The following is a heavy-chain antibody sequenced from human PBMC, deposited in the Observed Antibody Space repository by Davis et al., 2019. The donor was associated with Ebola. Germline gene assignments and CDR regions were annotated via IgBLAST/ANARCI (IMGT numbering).Heavy chain of an antibody. J-gene: IGHJ5*02. Sequence: SVKVSCKASGGTFSSYAISWVRQAPGQGLEWMGGIIPIFGTANYAQKFQGRVTITADESTSTVYMELSSLRSEDTAVYYCARDRCSSTSCYPKRYNWFDPWGQGTLVTVSS. CDR1: GGTFSSYA. CDR3: ARDRCSSTSCYPKRYNWFDP. V-gene: IGHV1-69*13. CDR2: IIPIFGTA. D-gene: IGHD2-2*01.